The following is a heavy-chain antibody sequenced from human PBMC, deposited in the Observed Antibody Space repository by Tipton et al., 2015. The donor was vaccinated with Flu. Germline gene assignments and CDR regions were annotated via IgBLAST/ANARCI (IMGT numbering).Heavy chain of an antibody. Sequence: TLSLTCTVSGGSISSYYWSWIRQPPGKGLEWIGYIYYSGSTNYNPSLKSRVTISVDTSKNQFSPKLSSVTAADTAVYYCARGRVVLAALFDYWGQGTLVTVSS. J-gene: IGHJ4*02. CDR1: GGSISSYY. D-gene: IGHD2-2*01. V-gene: IGHV4-59*01. CDR2: IYYSGST. CDR3: ARGRVVLAALFDY.